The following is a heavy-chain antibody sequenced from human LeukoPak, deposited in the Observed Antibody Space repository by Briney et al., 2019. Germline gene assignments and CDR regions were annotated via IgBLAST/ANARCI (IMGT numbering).Heavy chain of an antibody. V-gene: IGHV4-59*01. CDR3: ARDKVGATGYYYYYMDV. Sequence: PSETLSLTCTVSGGSISSYYWCCIRQPPGKGLEWSGSIYYSGSTNYNPSLKSRVAISVDTSKNQFSLKLRSVTAADTAVYYCARDKVGATGYYYYYMDVWGKGTTVTVSS. CDR1: GGSISSYY. CDR2: IYYSGST. J-gene: IGHJ6*03. D-gene: IGHD1-26*01.